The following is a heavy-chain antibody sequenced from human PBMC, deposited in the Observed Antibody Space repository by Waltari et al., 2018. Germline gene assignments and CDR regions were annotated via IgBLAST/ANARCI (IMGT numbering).Heavy chain of an antibody. J-gene: IGHJ4*02. V-gene: IGHV4-34*01. D-gene: IGHD5-12*01. CDR1: GGSFSGYY. CDR3: ARGREMATMVPGFDY. CDR2: INHSGST. Sequence: QVQLQQWGAGLLKPSETLSLTCAVYGGSFSGYYWSWIRQPPGKGLEWIGEINHSGSTNYNPSLKSRVTISVDTSKNQFSLKLSSVTAADTAVYYCARGREMATMVPGFDYWGQGTLVTVSS.